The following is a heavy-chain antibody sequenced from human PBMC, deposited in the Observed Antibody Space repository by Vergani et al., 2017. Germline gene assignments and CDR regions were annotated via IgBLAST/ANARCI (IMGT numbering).Heavy chain of an antibody. CDR2: IKSKTDGGTT. CDR3: TTLRFLEWPNYYYYYMDV. J-gene: IGHJ6*03. V-gene: IGHV3-15*01. CDR1: GFTFSNAW. D-gene: IGHD3-3*01. Sequence: EVQLVESGGGLVKPGGSLRLSCAASGFTFSNAWMSWVRQAPGKGLEWVGRIKSKTDGGTTDYAAPVKGRFTISRDDSKNTLYLQMNSLKTEDTAVYYCTTLRFLEWPNYYYYYMDVWGKGTTVTVSS.